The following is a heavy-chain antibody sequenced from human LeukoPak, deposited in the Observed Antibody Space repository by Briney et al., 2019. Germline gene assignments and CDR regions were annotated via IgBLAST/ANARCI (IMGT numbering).Heavy chain of an antibody. CDR3: ARGNYYGSGSSSHYYMDV. D-gene: IGHD3-10*01. V-gene: IGHV1-8*03. J-gene: IGHJ6*03. Sequence: ASVKLSCKASGYTFTSYDINWVRQATGQGLEWMGWMNPNSGNTGYAQKFQSRVTITRNTSISTDYMELSSLRSEDTAVYYCARGNYYGSGSSSHYYMDVWGKGTTVTVSS. CDR2: MNPNSGNT. CDR1: GYTFTSYD.